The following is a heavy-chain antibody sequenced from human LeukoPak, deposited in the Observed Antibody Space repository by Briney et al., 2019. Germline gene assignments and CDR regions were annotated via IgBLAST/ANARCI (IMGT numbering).Heavy chain of an antibody. Sequence: GGSLRLSCAASGFSFSSYAMSWVRQAPGKGLEWVSAIGGSGGSTYYADSVKGRFTTSRDNSKNTLYLQMNSLGAEDTAVYYCAKFWGAAGTLNYGMDVWGQGTTVTVSS. CDR1: GFSFSSYA. CDR2: IGGSGGST. J-gene: IGHJ6*02. D-gene: IGHD6-13*01. V-gene: IGHV3-23*01. CDR3: AKFWGAAGTLNYGMDV.